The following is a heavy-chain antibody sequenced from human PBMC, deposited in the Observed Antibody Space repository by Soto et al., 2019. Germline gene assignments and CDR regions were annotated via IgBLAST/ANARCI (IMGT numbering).Heavy chain of an antibody. CDR3: QYQLLTYYYGMDV. Sequence: GGSLRLSCIGSGLTFGDHAMSWFRQAPGKGLEWVGFIRSKAYGGTTEYAASVKGRFTISRDDSNSIAYLQMNSLKTEDTAVYYCQYQLLTYYYGMDVWGQGTTVTVSS. V-gene: IGHV3-49*03. J-gene: IGHJ6*02. CDR2: IRSKAYGGTT. CDR1: GLTFGDHA. D-gene: IGHD2-2*01.